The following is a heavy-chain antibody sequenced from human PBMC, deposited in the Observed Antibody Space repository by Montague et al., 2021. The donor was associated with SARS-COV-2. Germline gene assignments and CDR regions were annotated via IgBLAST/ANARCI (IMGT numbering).Heavy chain of an antibody. V-gene: IGHV4-59*08. CDR3: ARHGRFSVIVNTPRGAFDI. Sequence: SETLSLTCTVSGVSISSYYWSWIRQPPGKGLEWIGCIYFSGSTNYNPSLKSRVTISVDTSKNQFSLKLSSVTAAVTAVYYCARHGRFSVIVNTPRGAFDIWGQGTQVSVS. CDR2: IYFSGST. D-gene: IGHD3-22*01. CDR1: GVSISSYY. J-gene: IGHJ3*02.